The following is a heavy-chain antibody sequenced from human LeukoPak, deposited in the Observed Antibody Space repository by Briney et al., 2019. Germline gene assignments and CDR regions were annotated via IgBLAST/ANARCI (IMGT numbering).Heavy chain of an antibody. CDR1: GFTFSSYA. V-gene: IGHV3-23*01. CDR3: AKGFAVVVVVAATAFSHAFDI. J-gene: IGHJ3*02. D-gene: IGHD2-15*01. CDR2: ISGSGGST. Sequence: GGSLRLSCAASGFTFSSYAMSWVRQAPGKGLEWVSAISGSGGSTYYADSVKGRFTISRDNSKNTLYLQMNSLRAEDTAVYYCAKGFAVVVVVAATAFSHAFDIWGQGTMVTVSS.